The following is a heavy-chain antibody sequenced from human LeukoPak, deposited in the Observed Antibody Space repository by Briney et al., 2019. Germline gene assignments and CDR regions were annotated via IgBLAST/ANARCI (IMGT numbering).Heavy chain of an antibody. CDR2: IYSGGST. D-gene: IGHD6-19*01. CDR1: GFTVSSNY. J-gene: IGHJ4*02. CDR3: AKRSSGWYVAYFDY. V-gene: IGHV3-53*01. Sequence: GGSLRLSCAASGFTVSSNYMSWVRQAPGKGLEWVSVIYSGGSTYYADSVKGRFTISRDNSKNTLYLQMNSLRAEDTAVYYCAKRSSGWYVAYFDYWGQGTLVTVSS.